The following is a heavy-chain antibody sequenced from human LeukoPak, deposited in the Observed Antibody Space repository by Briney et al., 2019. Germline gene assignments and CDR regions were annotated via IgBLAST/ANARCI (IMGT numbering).Heavy chain of an antibody. V-gene: IGHV4-34*01. CDR1: GGSFSGYY. Sequence: SETLSLTCAVYGGSFSGYYWSWIRQPPGKGLEWMGKINHSGSTNYNPSPKNRVTILVRASKKQLPLKQSTVTTADTTVVYYARVVVPGGYYYFYYMDVWGKGTTVTISS. CDR2: INHSGST. CDR3: ARVVVPGGYYYFYYMDV. D-gene: IGHD3-16*01. J-gene: IGHJ6*03.